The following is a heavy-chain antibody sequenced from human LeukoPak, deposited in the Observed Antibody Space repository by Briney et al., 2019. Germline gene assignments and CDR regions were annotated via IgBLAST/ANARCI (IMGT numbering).Heavy chain of an antibody. V-gene: IGHV3-21*01. J-gene: IGHJ6*03. CDR2: ITSGSSYI. D-gene: IGHD1-26*01. Sequence: GSLRLSCAASGFSFSTYNMNWVRQAPGQRLEWVSSITSGSSYIYYADSVKGRFTISRDNAKSSLYLQMDSLRAEDTAVYYCARDPYSGNYGAYYYYYMDVWGKGTTVTISS. CDR3: ARDPYSGNYGAYYYYYMDV. CDR1: GFSFSTYN.